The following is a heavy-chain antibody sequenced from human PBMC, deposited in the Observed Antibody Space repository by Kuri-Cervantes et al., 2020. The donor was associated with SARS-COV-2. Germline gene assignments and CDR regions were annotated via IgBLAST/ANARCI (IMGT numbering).Heavy chain of an antibody. CDR3: AGVEGYGDSYYSYYGMDV. J-gene: IGHJ6*02. D-gene: IGHD4-17*01. V-gene: IGHV1-69*13. CDR2: MIPIFGTA. Sequence: SVKVSCKASGGTFSSYAISWVRQAPGKGLEWMGGMIPIFGTANYAQKFQGRVTITADESTSTAYMELSSLRSEATAVNYCAGVEGYGDSYYSYYGMDVCCQTTTVTVSS. CDR1: GGTFSSYA.